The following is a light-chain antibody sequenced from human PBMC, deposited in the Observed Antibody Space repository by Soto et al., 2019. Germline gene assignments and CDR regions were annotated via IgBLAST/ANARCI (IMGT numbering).Light chain of an antibody. CDR3: SSYAGSDSVL. V-gene: IGLV2-8*01. CDR1: SSDVGGYNY. J-gene: IGLJ3*02. Sequence: QSVLTQPPSVSGSPGQSLTISCTGTSSDVGGYNYVSWYHHHPGKAPKLIIYEVFNRPSGVPDRFSGSKSGNTASLTVSGLQAEDEADYYCSSYAGSDSVLFGGGTKLTVL. CDR2: EVF.